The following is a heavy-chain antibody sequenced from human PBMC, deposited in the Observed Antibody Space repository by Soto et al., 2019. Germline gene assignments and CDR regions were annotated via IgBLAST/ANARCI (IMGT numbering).Heavy chain of an antibody. V-gene: IGHV3-21*01. Sequence: GGSLRLSCAASGFTFSSYSMNWVRQAPGKGLEWVSSISSSSSYIYYADSVKGRFTISRDNAKNSLYLQMNSLRAEDTAVYYCARSSGRKGYCSGGSCYENLEKGGYYYGMDVWGQGTTVTVSS. J-gene: IGHJ6*02. CDR1: GFTFSSYS. D-gene: IGHD2-15*01. CDR2: ISSSSSYI. CDR3: ARSSGRKGYCSGGSCYENLEKGGYYYGMDV.